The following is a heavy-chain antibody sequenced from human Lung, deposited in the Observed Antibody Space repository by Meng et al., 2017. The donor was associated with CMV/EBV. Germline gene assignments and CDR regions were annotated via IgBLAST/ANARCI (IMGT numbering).Heavy chain of an antibody. CDR2: IYHSGVN. Sequence: TGPVWVSACGSVAHTVRVAGGSIDSRTWGGWVRKPLGKGLEWIGEIYHSGVNNYKPSLGGLVTISLDKSKKQFFLKLRSVTAADKTVYYCARDPYATGWAGWGQGTLVTVSS. J-gene: IGHJ4*02. V-gene: IGHV4-4*02. CDR3: ARDPYATGWAG. CDR1: GGSIDSRTW. D-gene: IGHD6-19*01.